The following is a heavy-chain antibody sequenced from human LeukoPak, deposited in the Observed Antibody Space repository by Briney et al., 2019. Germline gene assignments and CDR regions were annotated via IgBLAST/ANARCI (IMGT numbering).Heavy chain of an antibody. Sequence: GASVKVSCKASGYTFTSYGISWVRQAPGQGLEWMGWISAYNGNTNYAQKLQGRVTMTTDTSTSTAYMELRSLRSNDTAVYYCARARYCSGGSCRPPGWFDPWGQGTLVTVSS. CDR2: ISAYNGNT. CDR3: ARARYCSGGSCRPPGWFDP. D-gene: IGHD2-15*01. V-gene: IGHV1-18*04. J-gene: IGHJ5*02. CDR1: GYTFTSYG.